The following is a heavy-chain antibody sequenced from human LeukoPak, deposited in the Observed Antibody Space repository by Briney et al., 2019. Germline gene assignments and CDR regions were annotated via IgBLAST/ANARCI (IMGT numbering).Heavy chain of an antibody. Sequence: SETLSLTCTVSGGSISSYYWSWIRQPPGKGLEWIGYIYYSGSTNYNPSLKSRVTISVDTSKNQFSLKLSSVTAADTAVYYCAREVDSGSHGVAFDIWGQGTMVTVSS. CDR1: GGSISSYY. CDR3: AREVDSGSHGVAFDI. CDR2: IYYSGST. D-gene: IGHD1-26*01. V-gene: IGHV4-59*01. J-gene: IGHJ3*02.